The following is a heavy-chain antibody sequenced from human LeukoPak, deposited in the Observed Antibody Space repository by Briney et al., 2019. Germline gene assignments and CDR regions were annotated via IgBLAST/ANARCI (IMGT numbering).Heavy chain of an antibody. J-gene: IGHJ4*02. CDR1: GFTFSSYS. CDR2: ISSSRSTI. D-gene: IGHD1-26*01. CDR3: AREDSGSYGDQIDY. V-gene: IGHV3-48*01. Sequence: GGSLRLSCAASGFTFSSYSMNWVRQAPGKGLEWVSYISSSRSTIYYADSVKGRFTISRDNAKNSLYLQMNSLRAEDAAVYYCAREDSGSYGDQIDYWGQGTLVTVSS.